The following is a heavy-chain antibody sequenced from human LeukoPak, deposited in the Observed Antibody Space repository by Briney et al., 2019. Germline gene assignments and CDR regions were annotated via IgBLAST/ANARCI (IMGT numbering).Heavy chain of an antibody. V-gene: IGHV3-48*02. D-gene: IGHD5-18*01. CDR1: GFTFSDYG. J-gene: IGHJ4*02. CDR3: VTDTSMGGLFDY. Sequence: GGSLRLSCAASGFTFSDYGMNWVRQAPGKGLEWVSYISSSSNTIYYADSVKGRFTISRDNAKNSLYLQMNSLRDEDTALYYCVTDTSMGGLFDYWGQGTLVTVSS. CDR2: ISSSSNTI.